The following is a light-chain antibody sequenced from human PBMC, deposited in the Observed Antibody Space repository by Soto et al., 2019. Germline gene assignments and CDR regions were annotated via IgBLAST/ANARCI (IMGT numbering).Light chain of an antibody. J-gene: IGKJ5*01. V-gene: IGKV3D-15*01. Sequence: EIVLTQSPATLSLSPGERATLSCRASQSVTRKLAWYQQTPGQAPRLLIYNASIRPTGIPARFSGSGSGTEFTLTISSLQSEDFALYYCQQYNDWPSITFGQGTRLEIK. CDR3: QQYNDWPSIT. CDR1: QSVTRK. CDR2: NAS.